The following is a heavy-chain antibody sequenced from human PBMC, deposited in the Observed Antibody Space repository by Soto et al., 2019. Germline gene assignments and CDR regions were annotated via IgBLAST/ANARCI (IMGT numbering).Heavy chain of an antibody. CDR1: GFAFNTYW. CDR3: VRDRNWQLDDC. CDR2: INGDGSST. D-gene: IGHD1-1*01. Sequence: GGSLRLSCAASGFAFNTYWMHWVRQAPGKGLVWVSRINGDGSSTNYADSVKGRFTISRDNAKDTLYLQMNSLRGEDTAVYYCVRDRNWQLDDCWGQGTLVTVSS. V-gene: IGHV3-74*01. J-gene: IGHJ4*02.